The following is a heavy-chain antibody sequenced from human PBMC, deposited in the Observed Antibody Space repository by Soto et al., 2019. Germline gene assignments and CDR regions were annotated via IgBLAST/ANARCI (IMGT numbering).Heavy chain of an antibody. V-gene: IGHV4-59*08. CDR2: IYYSGTT. Sequence: PSETLSLTCTISNGSIGTNYWSWLRQPPGRPLEWIGHIYYSGTTNYNPSLKSRVTLSVDMSKSQFSLKLTSATAADTAVYYCARHRWTSGYYLVIDSWGQGTLVTVSS. D-gene: IGHD3-3*01. CDR3: ARHRWTSGYYLVIDS. CDR1: NGSIGTNY. J-gene: IGHJ4*02.